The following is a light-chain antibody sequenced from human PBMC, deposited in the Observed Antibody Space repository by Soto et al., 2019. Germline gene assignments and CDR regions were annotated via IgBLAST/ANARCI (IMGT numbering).Light chain of an antibody. J-gene: IGKJ1*01. CDR2: DAS. CDR1: QSVSSY. V-gene: IGKV3-11*01. CDR3: QQRSNWPPT. Sequence: EIVLTQSPATLSLSPGERATLSWRASQSVSSYLAWYQQKPGQAPRLLIYDASTRATGIPARFSGSGSGTDFTLTITSLEPEDFAVYYCQQRSNWPPTFGQGTKV.